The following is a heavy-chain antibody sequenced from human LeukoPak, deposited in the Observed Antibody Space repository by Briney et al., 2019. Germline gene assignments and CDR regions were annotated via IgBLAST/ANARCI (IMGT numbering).Heavy chain of an antibody. J-gene: IGHJ4*02. CDR2: INHRGST. CDR1: GGSFSGYY. Sequence: KPSETLSLTCAVYGGSFSGYYWSWIRQPPGRGLEWIGEINHRGSTNYNPSLKSRATISVDTSNSQFSLKVSSVTAADTAVYYCARGLVATIKEHIDYWGQGTLVTVSS. CDR3: ARGLVATIKEHIDY. V-gene: IGHV4-34*01. D-gene: IGHD5-12*01.